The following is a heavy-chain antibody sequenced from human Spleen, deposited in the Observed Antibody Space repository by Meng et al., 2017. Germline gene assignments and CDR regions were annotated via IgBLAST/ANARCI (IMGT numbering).Heavy chain of an antibody. D-gene: IGHD2-15*01. J-gene: IGHJ4*01. CDR1: GFTVSHNY. V-gene: IGHV3-7*01. CDR3: AIRSLSSGGSCYRY. CDR2: IQQDGSEK. Sequence: GGSLRLSCAASGFTVSHNYMSWVRQAPGKGLEWVANIQQDGSEKYYVDSVKGRFTISRDNAKNSLYLQMTSLRAEDTAVYYCAIRSLSSGGSCYRYWGRGTLVTVSS.